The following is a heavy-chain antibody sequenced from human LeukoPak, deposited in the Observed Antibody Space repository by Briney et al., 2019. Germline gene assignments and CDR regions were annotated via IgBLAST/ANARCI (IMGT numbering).Heavy chain of an antibody. CDR1: GYTFTNYG. J-gene: IGHJ6*02. D-gene: IGHD4-17*01. Sequence: ASVKVSRKASGYTFTNYGISWVRQAPGQGLEWMGWISAYNGNTNYAQKLQGRVTVTTDTSTSTAYMELNSLRSDDTAVYFCARDHYGDYPGYYYYGMDVWGQGTTVTVSS. CDR3: ARDHYGDYPGYYYYGMDV. CDR2: ISAYNGNT. V-gene: IGHV1-18*01.